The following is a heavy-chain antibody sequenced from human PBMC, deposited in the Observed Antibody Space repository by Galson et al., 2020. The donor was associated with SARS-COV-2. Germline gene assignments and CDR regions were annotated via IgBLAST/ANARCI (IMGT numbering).Heavy chain of an antibody. J-gene: IGHJ4*02. Sequence: ASVKVSCKASGYTFTSYALNWVRQAPGQGLEWMGWISAYSGETNSAQKFQGRVTMTTDTSTRTGYMELRSLRSDDTAVYYCARDIYYGSGVFDYWGQGTLVTIFS. D-gene: IGHD3-10*01. V-gene: IGHV1-18*01. CDR1: GYTFTSYA. CDR3: ARDIYYGSGVFDY. CDR2: ISAYSGET.